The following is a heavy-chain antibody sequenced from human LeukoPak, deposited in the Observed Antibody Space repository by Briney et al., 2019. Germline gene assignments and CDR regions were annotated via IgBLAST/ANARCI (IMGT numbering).Heavy chain of an antibody. D-gene: IGHD3-9*01. V-gene: IGHV3-74*01. J-gene: IGHJ3*02. Sequence: PGGSLRLSCAASGFTSSSYWMHWVRQAPGKGLVWVSRINSDGSSISYVDSVKGRFTISRDNAKNTLYLQMNSLRAEDTAVYYCARDRYDILTGYNPLGAVDIWGQGTMVTVSS. CDR3: ARDRYDILTGYNPLGAVDI. CDR1: GFTSSSYW. CDR2: INSDGSSI.